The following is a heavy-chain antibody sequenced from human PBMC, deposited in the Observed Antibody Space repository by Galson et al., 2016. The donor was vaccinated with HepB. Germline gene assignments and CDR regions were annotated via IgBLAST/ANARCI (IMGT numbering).Heavy chain of an antibody. Sequence: SLRLSCAASGYRFNTYGMYWVRQAPGKGLEWVTVISFDGSTKYYADSVRGRFTVSKDISKNTLYLQMNSLRAEDTAVYYCAKSVIMLERDKFYGIDVWGPGTTVAVS. D-gene: IGHD2/OR15-2a*01. V-gene: IGHV3-30*18. J-gene: IGHJ6*02. CDR3: AKSVIMLERDKFYGIDV. CDR2: ISFDGSTK. CDR1: GYRFNTYG.